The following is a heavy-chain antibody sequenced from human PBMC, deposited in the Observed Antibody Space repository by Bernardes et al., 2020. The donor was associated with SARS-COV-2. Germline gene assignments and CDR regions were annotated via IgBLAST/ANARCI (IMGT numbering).Heavy chain of an antibody. D-gene: IGHD2-21*01. V-gene: IGHV3-74*01. Sequence: VGSLILSCAASGFSVRAYWMHWVRQAPGEGLVWVSRMNEDGSIINYAESVKGRFTISRDIAGNMVYLHMSSLRAEDTAVYYCARDFGGESDYWGQGTLVTVSS. CDR3: ARDFGGESDY. CDR2: MNEDGSII. CDR1: GFSVRAYW. J-gene: IGHJ4*02.